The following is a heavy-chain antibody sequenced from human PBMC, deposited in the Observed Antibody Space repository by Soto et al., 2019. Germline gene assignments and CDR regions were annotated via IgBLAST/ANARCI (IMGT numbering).Heavy chain of an antibody. Sequence: ASVKVSCKTSGYAFTDYHLHWVRQAPGQGLEWMGWINPNAGGTQYAEKFRGRVTMTRDTSLSTAYMEVSRLRSDDTAIYYCARENSGKWFLLISNYWRLGTLVTVSS. CDR2: INPNAGGT. J-gene: IGHJ4*02. CDR1: GYAFTDYH. V-gene: IGHV1-2*02. D-gene: IGHD3-10*01. CDR3: ARENSGKWFLLISNY.